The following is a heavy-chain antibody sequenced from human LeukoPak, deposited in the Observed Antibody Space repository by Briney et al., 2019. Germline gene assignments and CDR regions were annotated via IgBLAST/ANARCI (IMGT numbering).Heavy chain of an antibody. V-gene: IGHV4-34*01. D-gene: IGHD2-15*01. J-gene: IGHJ5*02. CDR3: ARRRYCSGGSCPPGNWFDP. Sequence: SETLSLTCAVYGGSFSGCYWSWIRQPPGKGLEWIGEINHSGSTNYNPSLKSRVTISVDTSKNQFSLKLSSVTAADTAVYYCARRRYCSGGSCPPGNWFDPWGQGTLVTVSS. CDR1: GGSFSGCY. CDR2: INHSGST.